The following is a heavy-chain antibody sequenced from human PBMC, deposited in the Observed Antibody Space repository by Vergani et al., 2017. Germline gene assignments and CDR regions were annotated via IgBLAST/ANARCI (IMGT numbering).Heavy chain of an antibody. D-gene: IGHD3-10*01. V-gene: IGHV4-39*01. Sequence: QLQLQESGPGLVKPSETLSLTCTVSGGSISSSSYYWGWIRQPPGKGLEWIGSIYYSGSTYYNPSLKSRVTISVDTSKNQFSLKLSSVTAADTAVYYCARGREKMVRGVIITLKFGYYYGMDVWGQGTTVTVSS. CDR3: ARGREKMVRGVIITLKFGYYYGMDV. CDR1: GGSISSSSYY. CDR2: IYYSGST. J-gene: IGHJ6*02.